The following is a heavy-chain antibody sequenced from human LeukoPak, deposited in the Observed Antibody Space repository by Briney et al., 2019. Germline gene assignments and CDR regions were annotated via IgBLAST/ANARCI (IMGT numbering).Heavy chain of an antibody. CDR1: GGSFSGYY. D-gene: IGHD3-10*01. CDR3: ARVRLWFGDHLDDY. Sequence: KPSETLSLTCAVLGGSFSGYYWNWLRQPPGKGLEWIGQINPSRNTNYNPSLKSRVTMSVDTSKNQFSLKLTSVTAADTAVYYGARVRLWFGDHLDDYWGQGTLVTVSS. CDR2: INPSRNT. J-gene: IGHJ4*02. V-gene: IGHV4-34*01.